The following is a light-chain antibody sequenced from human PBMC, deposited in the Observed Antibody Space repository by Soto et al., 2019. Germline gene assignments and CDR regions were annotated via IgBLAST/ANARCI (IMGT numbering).Light chain of an antibody. CDR2: KAS. CDR1: QTISSW. CDR3: QHYNSYSEA. J-gene: IGKJ1*01. V-gene: IGKV1-5*03. Sequence: DIQMTQSPSTLSGSVGDRVTITCRASQTISSWLAWYQQKPGKAPKLLIYKASTLKSGVPSRFSGSGSGTEFPRTNSSLPPDDFATYDCQHYNSYSEAVGQGTKVELK.